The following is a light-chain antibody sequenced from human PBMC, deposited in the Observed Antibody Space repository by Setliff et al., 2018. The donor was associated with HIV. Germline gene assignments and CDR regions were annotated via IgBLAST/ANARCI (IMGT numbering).Light chain of an antibody. CDR3: CSYASNYV. Sequence: QSVLTQPASVSGSPGQSITISCTGTSSDIGNFKLVSWYQQPPGKAPKLIIYEVNKRPSGVSYRFSASISGTTASLTISGLQAEDEADYYCCSYASNYVFGTGTKVTVL. V-gene: IGLV2-23*02. CDR1: SSDIGNFKL. CDR2: EVN. J-gene: IGLJ1*01.